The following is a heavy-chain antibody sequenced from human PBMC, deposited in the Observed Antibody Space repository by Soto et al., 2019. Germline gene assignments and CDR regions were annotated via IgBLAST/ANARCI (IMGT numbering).Heavy chain of an antibody. V-gene: IGHV1-46*01. Sequence: QVQLMQSGAEVKKPGASVKVSCKASGDTFTDYYIHWVRQAPGQGLEWMGTVNPSGGHTTYAQHFLGRVTITSDTSPSTLSMELTSLTSDDTAVYYCARGGHVVVVTAALDYWGQGTLVTVSS. J-gene: IGHJ4*02. CDR3: ARGGHVVVVTAALDY. D-gene: IGHD2-21*02. CDR1: GDTFTDYY. CDR2: VNPSGGHT.